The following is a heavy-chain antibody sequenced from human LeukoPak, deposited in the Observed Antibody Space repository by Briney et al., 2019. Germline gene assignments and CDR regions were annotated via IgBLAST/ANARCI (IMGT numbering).Heavy chain of an antibody. CDR2: IITSSSNI. D-gene: IGHD3-22*01. Sequence: GGSLRLSCAASGFTFSSYNMNWVRQAPGKGLEWVSSIITSSSNIYYADSVKGRFTISRDNAKNSLYLQMNSLRAEDTAVYYCARSHDSSGYTFDYWGQGTLVTVSS. J-gene: IGHJ4*02. CDR3: ARSHDSSGYTFDY. CDR1: GFTFSSYN. V-gene: IGHV3-21*01.